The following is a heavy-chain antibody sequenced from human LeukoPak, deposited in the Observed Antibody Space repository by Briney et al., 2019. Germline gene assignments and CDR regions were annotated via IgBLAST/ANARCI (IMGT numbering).Heavy chain of an antibody. V-gene: IGHV1-46*01. CDR3: ARSRLRFLQWDY. Sequence: ASVKVSCKAPGDAFTNYCFHWVRQTPRHGLEWMGIVDPSAATPTYAERFQGRVTMTRDASTGTVYMELRSLKGEDTAVYYCARSRLRFLQWDYWGQGTVVTVSS. CDR2: VDPSAATP. D-gene: IGHD3-3*01. CDR1: GDAFTNYC. J-gene: IGHJ4*02.